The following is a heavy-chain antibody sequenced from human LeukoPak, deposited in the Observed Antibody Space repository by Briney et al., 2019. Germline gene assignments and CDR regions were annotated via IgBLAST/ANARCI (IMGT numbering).Heavy chain of an antibody. J-gene: IGHJ3*02. CDR3: ARERDASDAFDI. V-gene: IGHV3-21*01. D-gene: IGHD5-24*01. Sequence: GGSLRLSCVASGFTFSSYSMNWVRQAPGKGLEWVSSISSSSSYIYYADSVKGRFTISRDNAKNSLYLQMKSPRAEDTAVYYCARERDASDAFDIWGQGTMVTVS. CDR1: GFTFSSYS. CDR2: ISSSSSYI.